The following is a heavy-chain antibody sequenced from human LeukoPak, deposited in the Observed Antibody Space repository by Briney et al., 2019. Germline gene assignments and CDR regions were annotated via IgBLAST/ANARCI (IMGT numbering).Heavy chain of an antibody. Sequence: GGSLKLSCTASGFTFSSYAMSWVRQAPGKGLEWVSAISGGGDDTYYADSVKGRFTISRDNSKNTLYLQMNSLRAEDTAVYYCAKRDQVLDYWGQGTLVTVSS. V-gene: IGHV3-23*01. D-gene: IGHD1-1*01. CDR1: GFTFSSYA. J-gene: IGHJ4*02. CDR3: AKRDQVLDY. CDR2: ISGGGDDT.